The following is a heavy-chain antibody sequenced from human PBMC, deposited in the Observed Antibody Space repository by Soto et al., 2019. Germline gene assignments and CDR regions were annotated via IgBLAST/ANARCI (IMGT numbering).Heavy chain of an antibody. J-gene: IGHJ5*02. V-gene: IGHV3-21*05. Sequence: EVQLLESGGGLVQPGGSLRLSCAASGFSISSNAMYWVRQAPGKGLEWVSYISSSSSYTNYADSVKGRFTISRDNAKNSLYLQMNSLRAEDTAVYYCARSATVTSRAVDPWGQGTLVTVSS. CDR2: ISSSSSYT. CDR1: GFSISSNA. D-gene: IGHD4-17*01. CDR3: ARSATVTSRAVDP.